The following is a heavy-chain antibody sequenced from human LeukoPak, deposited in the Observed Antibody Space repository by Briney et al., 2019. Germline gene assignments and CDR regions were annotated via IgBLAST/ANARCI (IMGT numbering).Heavy chain of an antibody. V-gene: IGHV4-61*01. J-gene: IGHJ6*02. Sequence: SETLSLTCSVSSASFSSGSYYWSWIRQPPGKGLEWIGYIYYSGGTNYNPSLKSRVTISVDTSKNQFSLKLSSVTAADTAVYYCARLQLLYNYYYYGMDVWGQGTTVTVSS. CDR1: SASFSSGSYY. D-gene: IGHD2-2*02. CDR3: ARLQLLYNYYYYGMDV. CDR2: IYYSGGT.